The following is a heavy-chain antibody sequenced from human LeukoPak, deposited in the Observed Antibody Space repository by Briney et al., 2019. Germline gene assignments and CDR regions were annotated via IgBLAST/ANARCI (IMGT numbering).Heavy chain of an antibody. Sequence: ASVKVSCKASGYTFTSYGISWVRQAPGQGLEWMGWISAYNGNTNYAQKLQGRVTMTTDTSTSTAYMELRSLRSDDTAVYYCARNKCSGGSCYSRWLDPWGQGTLVTVSS. CDR2: ISAYNGNT. J-gene: IGHJ5*02. CDR1: GYTFTSYG. CDR3: ARNKCSGGSCYSRWLDP. D-gene: IGHD2-15*01. V-gene: IGHV1-18*04.